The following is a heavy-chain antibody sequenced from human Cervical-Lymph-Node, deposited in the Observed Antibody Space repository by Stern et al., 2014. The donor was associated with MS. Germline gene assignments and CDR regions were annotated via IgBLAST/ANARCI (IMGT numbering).Heavy chain of an antibody. Sequence: VQLLESGPGLVKPSETLSLTCTVSGGSISSYYWSWIRQPPGKGLEWIGYIYYSGSTNYNPSLKSRVTISVDTSKNQFSLKLSSVTAADTAVYYCARYYYDSSGYYFLFDYWGQGTLVTVSS. V-gene: IGHV4-59*01. CDR1: GGSISSYY. D-gene: IGHD3-22*01. J-gene: IGHJ4*02. CDR3: ARYYYDSSGYYFLFDY. CDR2: IYYSGST.